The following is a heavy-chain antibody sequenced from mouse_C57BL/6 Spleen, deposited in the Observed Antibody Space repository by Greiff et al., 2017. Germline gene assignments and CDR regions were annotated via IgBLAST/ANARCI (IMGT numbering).Heavy chain of an antibody. CDR1: GYAFSSSW. CDR2: IYPGDGDT. D-gene: IGHD4-1*01. J-gene: IGHJ4*01. Sequence: QVQLQQSGPELVKPGASVKISCKASGYAFSSSWMNWVKQRPGKGLEWIGRIYPGDGDTNYNGKFKGKATLTADKSSSTAYMQLSSLTSEDSAVYFCARSLGRNAMGYWGQGASVTVSA. CDR3: ARSLGRNAMGY. V-gene: IGHV1-82*01.